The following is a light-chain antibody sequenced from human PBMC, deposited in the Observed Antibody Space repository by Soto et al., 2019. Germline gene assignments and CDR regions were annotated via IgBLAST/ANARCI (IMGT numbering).Light chain of an antibody. J-gene: IGKJ1*01. CDR3: QQYDTRCT. CDR1: QNVNGW. V-gene: IGKV1-5*03. CDR2: KAS. Sequence: DIQMTQSPSTLSASVGDRVTITCRASQNVNGWLAWYQQKPGKAPKLLINKASTLESGVSSRFSGRGFGTEFTLTISSLQTDDFATYYCQQYDTRCTFGQGTKVEVK.